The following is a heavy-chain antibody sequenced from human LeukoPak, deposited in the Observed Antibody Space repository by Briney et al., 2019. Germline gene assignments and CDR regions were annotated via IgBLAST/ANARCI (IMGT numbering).Heavy chain of an antibody. J-gene: IGHJ6*02. D-gene: IGHD3-22*01. Sequence: GGSLRLSCSASGFTFSRDGMHWVRLAPGKGLEYGSAFVSNGDSTYYADSVKGRFTISRDNAKNTLYLQMSSLGPDDTAVYYCVNPGWYYDSSGYSYYYGMDVWGQGTTVTVSS. CDR3: VNPGWYYDSSGYSYYYGMDV. CDR1: GFTFSRDG. V-gene: IGHV3-64D*09. CDR2: FVSNGDST.